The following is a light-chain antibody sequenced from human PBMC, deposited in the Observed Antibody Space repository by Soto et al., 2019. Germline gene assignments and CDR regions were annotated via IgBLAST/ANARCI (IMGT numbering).Light chain of an antibody. J-gene: IGKJ2*01. V-gene: IGKV3-20*01. Sequence: VLTQSPGTLSLSAGDRATLSCMASQSLSSSSFAWYQQKPGQAPRLLIFGTSARATGIPDRFRGSGSGTEFTLTITRLEPEDFAVYYCQQYGNSRFTFGRGTKLEIK. CDR2: GTS. CDR1: QSLSSSS. CDR3: QQYGNSRFT.